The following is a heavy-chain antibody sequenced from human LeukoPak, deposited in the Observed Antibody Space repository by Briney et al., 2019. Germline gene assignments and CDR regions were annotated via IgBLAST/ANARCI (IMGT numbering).Heavy chain of an antibody. CDR3: SSSGVEEWQGLHF. CDR2: FDVAETDT. Sequence: GASVTVSCTVSGYTLSELSMHWVRQSPGKGLEWMGGFDVAETDTIYAQKFQGRVTMTEDTSTDTAYMELNSLSSEDTAVYYCSSSGVEEWQGLHFWGQGTLVTVSS. J-gene: IGHJ4*02. V-gene: IGHV1-24*01. D-gene: IGHD3-3*01. CDR1: GYTLSELS.